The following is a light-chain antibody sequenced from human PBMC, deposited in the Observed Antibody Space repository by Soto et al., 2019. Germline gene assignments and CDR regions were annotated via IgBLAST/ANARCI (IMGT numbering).Light chain of an antibody. CDR2: AES. V-gene: IGKV1-39*01. Sequence: DIHMTQSPSSLSASVGDRVTITCRARQSISRFLNSYQRKLGQDRKLQNPAESSLXGGVAARFSGSGSGTEFTLTISSLQPAHFTTYYCQQSDSTPRTFGQGTNVDIK. J-gene: IGKJ1*01. CDR1: QSISRF. CDR3: QQSDSTPRT.